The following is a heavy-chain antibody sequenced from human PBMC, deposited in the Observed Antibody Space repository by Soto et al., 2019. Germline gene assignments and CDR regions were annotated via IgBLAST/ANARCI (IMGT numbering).Heavy chain of an antibody. V-gene: IGHV1-69*13. J-gene: IGHJ3*02. Sequence: SVKVSRKASGGTPSSYANSWVRPAPVQGLEWMGGVIPIFGTANYAQKFQGRVTITADESTSTAYMELSSLRSEDTAVYYCARDRRTGIAVAGPDAFDIWGQATMVTVSS. CDR3: ARDRRTGIAVAGPDAFDI. CDR2: VIPIFGTA. D-gene: IGHD6-19*01. CDR1: GGTPSSYA.